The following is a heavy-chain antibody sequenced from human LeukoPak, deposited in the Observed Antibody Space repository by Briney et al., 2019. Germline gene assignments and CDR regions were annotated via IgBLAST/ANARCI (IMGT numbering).Heavy chain of an antibody. CDR1: GGSFSGYY. D-gene: IGHD2-2*01. CDR3: ARECLGYCSSTSSRGFDY. J-gene: IGHJ4*02. CDR2: INHSGST. V-gene: IGHV4-34*01. Sequence: SETLSLTCAVYGGSFSGYYWSWIRQPPGKGLEWIGEINHSGSTNYNPSLKSRVTISVDTSKNQFSLKLSSVTAVDTAVYYCARECLGYCSSTSSRGFDYWGQGTLVTVSS.